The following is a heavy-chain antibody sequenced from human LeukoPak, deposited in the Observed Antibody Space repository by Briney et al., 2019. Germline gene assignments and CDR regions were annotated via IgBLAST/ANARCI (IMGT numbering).Heavy chain of an antibody. D-gene: IGHD3-10*01. J-gene: IGHJ4*02. V-gene: IGHV3-74*01. CDR1: GFTFSNHW. CDR2: ISPDGSRT. CDR3: ARGPGALLH. Sequence: GGSLRLSCAASGFTFSNHWMHWVRQTPEKGLVWVSNISPDGSRTDYADSVKGRFTISRDNAENTLYLQMNSLRAEDTAVYYCARGPGALLHWGQGILVTVSS.